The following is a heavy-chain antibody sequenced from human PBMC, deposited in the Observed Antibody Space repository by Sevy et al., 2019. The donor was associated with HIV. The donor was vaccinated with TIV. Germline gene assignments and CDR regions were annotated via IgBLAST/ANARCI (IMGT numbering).Heavy chain of an antibody. V-gene: IGHV3-15*01. Sequence: GGSLRLSCAASGFTFSNAWMSWVRQAPGKGLEWVGRIKSKTDGGTTDYAAPVKGRFTISRDDSKNTLDLQMNSLKTEDTAVYYCTTAMVQGVIHKGYYYGMDVWGQGTTVTVSS. CDR1: GFTFSNAW. J-gene: IGHJ6*02. CDR2: IKSKTDGGTT. D-gene: IGHD3-10*01. CDR3: TTAMVQGVIHKGYYYGMDV.